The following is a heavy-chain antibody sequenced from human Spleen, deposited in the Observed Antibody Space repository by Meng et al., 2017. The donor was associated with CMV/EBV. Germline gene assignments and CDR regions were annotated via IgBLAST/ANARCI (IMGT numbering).Heavy chain of an antibody. V-gene: IGHV3-13*01. CDR1: GFNFSSYD. J-gene: IGHJ6*02. Sequence: LSLTCAASGFNFSSYDMQWVRQVTGKGLEWVSAIGAAGDTYYLGSVKGRFTISRENAKNSLYLQMNSLRAGDTAVYYCARGGPRILTGFYMGFYYAMDVWGQGTTVTVSS. D-gene: IGHD3-9*01. CDR2: IGAAGDT. CDR3: ARGGPRILTGFYMGFYYAMDV.